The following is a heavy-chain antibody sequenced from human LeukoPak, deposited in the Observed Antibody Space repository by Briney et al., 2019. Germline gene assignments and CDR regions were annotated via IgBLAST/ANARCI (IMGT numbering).Heavy chain of an antibody. CDR2: NSGSGGST. Sequence: PGGSLRLSCAASGFTFSSYAMSWVRRAPGKGREWVSANSGSGGSTYYADSVKGRFTISRENSKNTLYLQMNSLRAEDTAVYYCAKVRSSGSYRGVFDYWGEGALVTVSS. D-gene: IGHD1-26*01. CDR1: GFTFSSYA. CDR3: AKVRSSGSYRGVFDY. V-gene: IGHV3-23*01. J-gene: IGHJ4*02.